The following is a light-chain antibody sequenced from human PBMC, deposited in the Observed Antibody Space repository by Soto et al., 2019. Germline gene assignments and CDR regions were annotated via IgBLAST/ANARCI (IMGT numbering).Light chain of an antibody. J-gene: IGLJ3*02. CDR2: DTN. CDR3: LLSYSGARV. Sequence: QTVVTQEPSLTLSPGGTVTLTFGSSTGAVTSGHYPSWFQQKPGQAPRTLIYDTNNKHSWTPARFSGSLLGGKAALTLSGAQPEDEAEYYCLLSYSGARVFGGGTKLTVL. V-gene: IGLV7-46*01. CDR1: TGAVTSGHY.